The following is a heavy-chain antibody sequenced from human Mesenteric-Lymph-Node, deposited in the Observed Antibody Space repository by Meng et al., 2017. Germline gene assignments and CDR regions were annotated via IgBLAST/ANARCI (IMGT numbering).Heavy chain of an antibody. CDR1: GFTFSSYE. CDR3: ARDGLRGRIYYYYYGMDV. V-gene: IGHV3-48*03. J-gene: IGHJ6*02. D-gene: IGHD3-16*01. Sequence: GGSLRLSCAASGFTFSSYEMNWVRQAPGRGLEWVSYISTDGDIIHYSDSVKGRFTISRDNAKNSLYLQMNSLRAEDTAVYYCARDGLRGRIYYYYYGMDVWGQGTTVTVSS. CDR2: ISTDGDII.